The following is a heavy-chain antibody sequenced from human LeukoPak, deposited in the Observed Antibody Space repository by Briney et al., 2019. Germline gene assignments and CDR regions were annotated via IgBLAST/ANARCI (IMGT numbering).Heavy chain of an antibody. D-gene: IGHD3-22*01. CDR2: ISYSGST. J-gene: IGHJ6*02. V-gene: IGHV4-39*01. Sequence: PSETLSLTCTVSGGSISSSSHYWGWIRQPPGKGLEWIGSISYSGSTYYNPSLKSRVTISVDTSKNQFSLKLSSVTAADTAVYYCARTPNYYDSSGYGYYYTMDVWGQGTTVTVPS. CDR3: ARTPNYYDSSGYGYYYTMDV. CDR1: GGSISSSSHY.